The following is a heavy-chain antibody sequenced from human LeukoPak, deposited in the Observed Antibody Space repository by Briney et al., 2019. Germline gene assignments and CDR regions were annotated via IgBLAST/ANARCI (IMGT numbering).Heavy chain of an antibody. J-gene: IGHJ4*01. CDR3: VRGCGRASCPYFFDS. Sequence: PSETLSLTCTVSGGSINSHSYYWGWIRQPPGKGLEWVATIRQDGSETHYVGSVKGRFTISRDNAKNSLYLQVNSLRAEDTAVYYCVRGCGRASCPYFFDSWGHGSLVTVSS. V-gene: IGHV3-7*01. CDR1: GGSINSHSYY. CDR2: IRQDGSET. D-gene: IGHD2-2*01.